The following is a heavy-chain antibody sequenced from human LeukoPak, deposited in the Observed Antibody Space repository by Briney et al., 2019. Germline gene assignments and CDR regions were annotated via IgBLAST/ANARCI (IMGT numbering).Heavy chain of an antibody. Sequence: SETLSLTCTVSGGSINSSSSYWSWIRQPAGKGLEWIGRIYPSGSTNYNPSLKSRVTISVDTSKNQFSLKLSSVTAADTAVYYCASFDYYDSSGYRDYWGQGTLVTVSS. CDR1: GGSINSSSSY. J-gene: IGHJ4*02. V-gene: IGHV4-61*02. D-gene: IGHD3-22*01. CDR2: IYPSGST. CDR3: ASFDYYDSSGYRDY.